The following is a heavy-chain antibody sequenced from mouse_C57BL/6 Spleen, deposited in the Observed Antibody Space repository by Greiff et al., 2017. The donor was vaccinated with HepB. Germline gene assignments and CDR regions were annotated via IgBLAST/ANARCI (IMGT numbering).Heavy chain of an antibody. CDR3: ARPTGTEEGFDY. V-gene: IGHV1-18*01. D-gene: IGHD4-1*02. Sequence: EVQLQQSGPELVKPGASVKIPCKASGYTFTDYNMDWVKQSHGKSLEWIGDINPNNGGTIYNQKFKGKATLTVDKSSSTAYMGLRSLTSEDTAVYCCARPTGTEEGFDYWDQGTTLTVSS. CDR1: GYTFTDYN. CDR2: INPNNGGT. J-gene: IGHJ2*01.